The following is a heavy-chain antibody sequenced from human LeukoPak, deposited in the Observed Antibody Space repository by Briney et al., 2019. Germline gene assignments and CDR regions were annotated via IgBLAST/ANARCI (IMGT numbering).Heavy chain of an antibody. D-gene: IGHD4-17*01. J-gene: IGHJ4*02. Sequence: GGSLRLSCAASGFTFSSYSMNWVRQAPGKGLEWVSSIISSSSYIYYADSVKGRFTISRDNAKNSLYLQMNSLRAEDTAVYYCARAQAYGDYTALDYWGQGTLVTVSS. CDR1: GFTFSSYS. CDR3: ARAQAYGDYTALDY. V-gene: IGHV3-21*01. CDR2: IISSSSYI.